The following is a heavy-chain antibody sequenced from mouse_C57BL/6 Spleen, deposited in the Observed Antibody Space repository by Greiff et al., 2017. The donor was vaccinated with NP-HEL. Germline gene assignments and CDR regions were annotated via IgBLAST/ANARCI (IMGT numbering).Heavy chain of an antibody. Sequence: QVQLQQPGAELVMPGASVKLSCKASGYTFTSYWMHWVKQRPGQGLEWIGEIDPSDSYTNYNQKFKGKSTLTVDKSSSTAYMQLSSLTSEDSAVYYCARSGYYGSRYFDYWGQGTTLTVSS. J-gene: IGHJ2*01. CDR1: GYTFTSYW. CDR2: IDPSDSYT. V-gene: IGHV1-69*01. CDR3: ARSGYYGSRYFDY. D-gene: IGHD1-1*01.